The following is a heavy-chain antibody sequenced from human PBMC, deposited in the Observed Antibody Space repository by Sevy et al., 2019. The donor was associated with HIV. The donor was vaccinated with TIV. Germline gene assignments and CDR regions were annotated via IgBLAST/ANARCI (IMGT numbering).Heavy chain of an antibody. J-gene: IGHJ6*02. CDR2: INPNSGGT. CDR3: ARDGVAAAGTIHYYYGMDV. CDR1: GYTFTGYY. Sequence: ASVKVSCKASGYTFTGYYMHWVRQAPGQGLEWMGWINPNSGGTNYAQKFQGWVTMTRDTSISTAYMELSRLRSDDTAVDYCARDGVAAAGTIHYYYGMDVWGQGTTVTVSS. D-gene: IGHD6-13*01. V-gene: IGHV1-2*04.